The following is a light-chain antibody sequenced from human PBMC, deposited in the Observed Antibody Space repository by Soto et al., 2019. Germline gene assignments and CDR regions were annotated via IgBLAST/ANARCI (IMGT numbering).Light chain of an antibody. Sequence: QSALTQPASVSGSPGQLITISCTGTSSDVGGYNYVSWYQQHPGKAPKLMIYEVSNRPSGVSNRFSGSKSGNTASLTISGLQAEDEADYYCSSYTSRSTPWVFGGGTKLTVL. CDR2: EVS. CDR1: SSDVGGYNY. V-gene: IGLV2-14*01. J-gene: IGLJ3*02. CDR3: SSYTSRSTPWV.